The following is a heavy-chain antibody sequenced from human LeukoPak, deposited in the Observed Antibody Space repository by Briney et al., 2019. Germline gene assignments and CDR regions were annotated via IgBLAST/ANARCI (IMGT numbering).Heavy chain of an antibody. CDR2: MNPNSGNT. V-gene: IGHV1-8*03. D-gene: IGHD3-10*01. CDR1: GHTFTSYD. CDR3: ARDRMVRGVKGTDWFDP. J-gene: IGHJ5*02. Sequence: GASVKVSCKASGHTFTSYDINWVRQATGQGLESMGWMNPNSGNTGYAQKFQGRVTITRNTSIGTAYMELSSLRSEDTAMYYCARDRMVRGVKGTDWFDPWGQGTLVTVSS.